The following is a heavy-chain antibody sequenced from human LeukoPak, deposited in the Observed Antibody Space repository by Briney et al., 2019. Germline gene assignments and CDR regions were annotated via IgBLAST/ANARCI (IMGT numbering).Heavy chain of an antibody. J-gene: IGHJ3*01. Sequence: SETLSLTCTVSGGSISSGGYYWSWIRQHPGKGLEWIGYIYYSGSTYYNPSLKSRVTISVDTSKNQFSLKLSSVTAADTAMYYCARLLGGGNIDAFDVWGLGTLVTVSS. D-gene: IGHD4-23*01. V-gene: IGHV4-31*03. CDR3: ARLLGGGNIDAFDV. CDR1: GGSISSGGYY. CDR2: IYYSGST.